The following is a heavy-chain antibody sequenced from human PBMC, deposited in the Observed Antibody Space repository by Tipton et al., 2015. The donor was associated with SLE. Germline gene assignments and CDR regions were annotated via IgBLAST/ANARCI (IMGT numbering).Heavy chain of an antibody. Sequence: TLSLTCTVSGGSINSYYWSWIRQPPGKELEWIGYIYYSGSTNYNPSLKSRATISVDTSKDQFSLKLSSVTTADTAVYYCARDSPGDFDWFDAFDIWGQGTMVTVSS. D-gene: IGHD3-9*01. CDR3: ARDSPGDFDWFDAFDI. V-gene: IGHV4-59*13. CDR2: IYYSGST. CDR1: GGSINSYY. J-gene: IGHJ3*02.